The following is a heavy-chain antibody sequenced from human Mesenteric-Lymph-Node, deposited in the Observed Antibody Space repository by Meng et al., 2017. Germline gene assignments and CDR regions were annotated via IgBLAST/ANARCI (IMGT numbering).Heavy chain of an antibody. CDR1: GYTFTSYA. CDR3: AGARLRFLEWLFPLDV. J-gene: IGHJ6*02. CDR2: INAGNGNT. V-gene: IGHV1-3*01. Sequence: ASSQISCCASGYTFTSYAMHWLLQAPRQRLEWMGWINAGNGNTKYSQKSQGRVTIIRDTYASTAYMELSSLRSEDTAVYYCAGARLRFLEWLFPLDVWGQGTTVTVSS. D-gene: IGHD3-3*01.